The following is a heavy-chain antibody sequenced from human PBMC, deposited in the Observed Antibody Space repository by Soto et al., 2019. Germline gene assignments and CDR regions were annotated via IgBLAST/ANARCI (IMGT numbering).Heavy chain of an antibody. CDR2: INAGNGNT. CDR3: ARGINWNPLYDYYGMDV. Sequence: GASVKVSCNASGYTFTSYVIHWVRQAPGQRLEWMGRINAGNGNTKYSQQFQGRVIITRDTSATTAYMELSSLRSEDTGVYFCARGINWNPLYDYYGMDVWGQGTTVTVSS. J-gene: IGHJ6*02. D-gene: IGHD1-1*01. V-gene: IGHV1-3*01. CDR1: GYTFTSYV.